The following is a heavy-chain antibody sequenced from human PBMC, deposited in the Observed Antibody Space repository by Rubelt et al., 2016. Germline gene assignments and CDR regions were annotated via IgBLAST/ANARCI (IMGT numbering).Heavy chain of an antibody. J-gene: IGHJ4*02. D-gene: IGHD4-17*01. CDR1: GYSFTSYW. Sequence: EVQLVQSGAEVKKPGESLRISCKGSGYSFTSYWISWVRQMPGKGLEWMGRIAPSDSYTNYSRSFQGHVTIPADSSISTAYLQWSSLKASATAMYYCARSSGTTVTTVDYWGQGTLVTVSS. V-gene: IGHV5-10-1*03. CDR3: ARSSGTTVTTVDY. CDR2: IAPSDSYT.